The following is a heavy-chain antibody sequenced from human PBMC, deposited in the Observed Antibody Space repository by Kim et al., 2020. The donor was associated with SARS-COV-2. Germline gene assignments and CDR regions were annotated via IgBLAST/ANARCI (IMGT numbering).Heavy chain of an antibody. V-gene: IGHV4-39*01. CDR2: IYYSGST. Sequence: SETLSLTCTVSGGSISSSSYYWGWIRQPPGKGLEWIGSIYYSGSTYYNPSLKSRVTISVDTSKNQFSLKLSSVTAADTAVYYCARHGWSWYGSGSYYTDDNWFDPWGQGTLVTVSS. J-gene: IGHJ5*02. D-gene: IGHD3-10*01. CDR1: GGSISSSSYY. CDR3: ARHGWSWYGSGSYYTDDNWFDP.